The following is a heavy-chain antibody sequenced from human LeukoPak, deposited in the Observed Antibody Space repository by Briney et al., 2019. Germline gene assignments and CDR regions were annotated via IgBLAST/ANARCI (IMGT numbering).Heavy chain of an antibody. V-gene: IGHV3-21*01. CDR3: ARAVGYCSSTSCYAPFFDY. CDR2: ISSSSSYI. CDR1: GFTFSSYS. Sequence: GGSLRLSCAASGFTFSSYSMNWVRQAPGKGLEWVSSISSSSSYIYYADSVKGRFTISRDNAKNSLYLQMNSPRAEDTAVYYCARAVGYCSSTSCYAPFFDYWGQGTLVTVSS. J-gene: IGHJ4*02. D-gene: IGHD2-2*01.